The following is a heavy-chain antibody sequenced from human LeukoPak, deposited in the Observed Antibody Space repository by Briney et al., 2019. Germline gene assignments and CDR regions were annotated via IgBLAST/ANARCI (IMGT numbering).Heavy chain of an antibody. J-gene: IGHJ4*02. CDR2: IYTSGST. V-gene: IGHV4-4*07. CDR1: GGSISSYY. D-gene: IGHD6-13*01. Sequence: SETLSLTCTVSGGSISSYYWSWIRQPAGKGLEWIGRIYTSGSTNYNPSLKSRVTMSVDTSKNQFSLKLSSVTAADTAVYYCARVQQQLTAEGYYFDYWGQGTLVTVSS. CDR3: ARVQQQLTAEGYYFDY.